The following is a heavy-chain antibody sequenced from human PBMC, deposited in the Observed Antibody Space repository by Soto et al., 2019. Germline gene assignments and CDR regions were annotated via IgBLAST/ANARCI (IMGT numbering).Heavy chain of an antibody. CDR1: GFTFSSYG. CDR2: ISYDGSNK. J-gene: IGHJ6*02. D-gene: IGHD6-13*01. Sequence: GGSLRLSCAASGFTFSSYGMHWVRQAPGKGLEWVAVISYDGSNKYYADSVKGRFTISRDNSKNTLYLQMNSLRAEDTAVYYCAIIAAAGPDHYYYYYYGMDVWGQGTTVTVSS. V-gene: IGHV3-30*03. CDR3: AIIAAAGPDHYYYYYYGMDV.